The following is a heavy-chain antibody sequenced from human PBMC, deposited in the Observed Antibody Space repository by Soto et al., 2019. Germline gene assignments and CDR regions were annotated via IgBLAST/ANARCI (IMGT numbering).Heavy chain of an antibody. CDR1: GGTFSSYA. Sequence: SVKVSCKASGGTFSSYAISWVRQAPGQGLEWMGGIIPIFGTANYAQKFQGRVTITADKSTSTAYMELSSLKSEDTAVYYCARTQNRYYDRTPDVWGQGTTVTVSS. D-gene: IGHD3-22*01. CDR3: ARTQNRYYDRTPDV. J-gene: IGHJ6*02. V-gene: IGHV1-69*06. CDR2: IIPIFGTA.